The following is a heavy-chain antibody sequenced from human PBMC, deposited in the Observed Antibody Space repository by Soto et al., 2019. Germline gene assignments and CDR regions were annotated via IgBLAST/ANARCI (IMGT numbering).Heavy chain of an antibody. D-gene: IGHD6-6*01. CDR3: VREGGVYSSSFDY. V-gene: IGHV1-3*01. Sequence: ASVKVSCKASGYTFTSYTMHWVRQAPGQRLEWMGWINAGNGNTKYSQRFQGRVTITRDTSASTAYMELSSLRSEDTAVYYCVREGGVYSSSFDYWGQGALVTVSS. J-gene: IGHJ4*02. CDR2: INAGNGNT. CDR1: GYTFTSYT.